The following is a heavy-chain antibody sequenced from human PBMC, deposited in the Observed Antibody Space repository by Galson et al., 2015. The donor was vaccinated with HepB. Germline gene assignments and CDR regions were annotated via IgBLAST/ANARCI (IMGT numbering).Heavy chain of an antibody. J-gene: IGHJ4*02. CDR1: GFTFSSYW. Sequence: SLRLSCAASGFTFSSYWMSWVRQAPGKGLEWVANIKQGGSEKYYVDSVKGRFTISRDNAKNSLYLQMNSLRAEDTAVYYGARDPRMVRGVTDYWGQGTLVTVSS. CDR2: IKQGGSEK. CDR3: ARDPRMVRGVTDY. D-gene: IGHD3-10*01. V-gene: IGHV3-7*03.